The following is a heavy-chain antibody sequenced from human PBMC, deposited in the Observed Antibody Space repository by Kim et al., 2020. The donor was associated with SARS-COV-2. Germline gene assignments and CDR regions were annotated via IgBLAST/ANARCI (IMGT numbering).Heavy chain of an antibody. CDR1: GFTFDDYA. D-gene: IGHD3-22*01. CDR2: ISGDGGST. Sequence: GGSLRLSCAASGFTFDDYAMHWVRQAPGKGLEWVSLISGDGGSTYYADSVKGRFTISRDNSKNSLYLQMNSLRTEDTALYYCAKDIVLYYYDSSGSNFDYWRQGTLVTVSS. V-gene: IGHV3-43*02. J-gene: IGHJ4*02. CDR3: AKDIVLYYYDSSGSNFDY.